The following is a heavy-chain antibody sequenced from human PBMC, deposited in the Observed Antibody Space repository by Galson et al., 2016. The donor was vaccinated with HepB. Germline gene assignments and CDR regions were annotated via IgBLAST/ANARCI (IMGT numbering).Heavy chain of an antibody. CDR1: GGSVRSENYY. D-gene: IGHD3-10*01. V-gene: IGHV4-30-4*01. J-gene: IGHJ6*02. CDR3: ARDPGSTRYGMGV. Sequence: TLSLTCTVSGGSVRSENYYWSWIRQAPGKGLEWIGYMYYRGETYRNPSLKSRVTLSVDTSKNQFSLRLTLVTAADTAVYYCARDPGSTRYGMGVWGQGTTVIVSS. CDR2: MYYRGET.